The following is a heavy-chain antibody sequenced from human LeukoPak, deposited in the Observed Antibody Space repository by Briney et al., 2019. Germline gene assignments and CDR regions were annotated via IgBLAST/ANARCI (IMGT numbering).Heavy chain of an antibody. CDR3: AKSRGSSTDNWFDP. CDR1: GFTFSSYA. J-gene: IGHJ5*02. V-gene: IGHV3-23*01. CDR2: ISGSGGNT. D-gene: IGHD2-2*01. Sequence: GGSLRLSCAVSGFTFSSYAMSWVRQAPGKGPEWVSGISGSGGNTYYADSVKGRFTISRDNSKNTLYLQMNSLRAEDTAVYYCAKSRGSSTDNWFDPWGQGTLVTVSS.